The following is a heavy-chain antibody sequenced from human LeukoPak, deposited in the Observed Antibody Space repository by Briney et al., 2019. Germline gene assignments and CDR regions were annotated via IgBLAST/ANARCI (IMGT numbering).Heavy chain of an antibody. CDR3: ARVSPSYLWFGESSTFDP. CDR2: ISSSGSTI. D-gene: IGHD3-10*01. V-gene: IGHV3-48*03. J-gene: IGHJ5*02. CDR1: GFTLSSYE. Sequence: RTGGSLRLSCAASGFTLSSYEMNWVRQAPGKGLEWVSYISSSGSTIYYADSVKGRFTISRDNAKNSLYLQMNSLRAEDTAVYYCARVSPSYLWFGESSTFDPWGQGTLVTVSS.